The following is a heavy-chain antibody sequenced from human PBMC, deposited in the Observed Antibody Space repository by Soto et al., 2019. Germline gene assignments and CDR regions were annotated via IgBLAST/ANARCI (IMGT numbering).Heavy chain of an antibody. J-gene: IGHJ4*02. CDR2: ISSDGSDK. CDR1: GFTFSSYG. Sequence: QVQLVESGGGVVQPGRSLRLSCAASGFTFSSYGMDWVRQAPGKGLEWVAVISSDGSDKNYADSVKGRFSISRDNSRNTLFLQMNSLRPEDTAVFYCAKEPYDSTGFYYSFHHWCQGTLVTVSS. D-gene: IGHD3-22*01. CDR3: AKEPYDSTGFYYSFHH. V-gene: IGHV3-30*18.